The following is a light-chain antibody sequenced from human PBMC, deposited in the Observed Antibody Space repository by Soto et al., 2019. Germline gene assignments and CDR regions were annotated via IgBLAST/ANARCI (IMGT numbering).Light chain of an antibody. Sequence: EITFSQSPGTLSFSHGEKATISFRARPSVFNNYLAWYQQKPGQAPRLLIYAASSRATDIPDRVSGIGSGTHFTLTISRLEPEDFAVYYCHQRGNGPPWTFGQGTKVDI. CDR3: HQRGNGPPWT. CDR1: PSVFNNY. J-gene: IGKJ1*01. CDR2: AAS. V-gene: IGKV3D-20*02.